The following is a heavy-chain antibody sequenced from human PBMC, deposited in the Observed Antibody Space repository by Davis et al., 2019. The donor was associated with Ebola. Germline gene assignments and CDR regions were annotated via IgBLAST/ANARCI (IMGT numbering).Heavy chain of an antibody. V-gene: IGHV4-59*01. CDR2: IFYNGIT. J-gene: IGHJ3*02. CDR1: GGSISFYY. Sequence: SETLSLTCTVSGGSISFYYWNWIRQAPGKGLEWIGDIFYNGITNYNPSLKSRLTISIDTSTNQFSLKLRSVTAADTAVYYCARGYGDYQVDAFDIWGQGTMVTVSS. CDR3: ARGYGDYQVDAFDI. D-gene: IGHD4-17*01.